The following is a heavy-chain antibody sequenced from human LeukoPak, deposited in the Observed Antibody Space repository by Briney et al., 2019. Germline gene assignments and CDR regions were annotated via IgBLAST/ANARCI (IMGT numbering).Heavy chain of an antibody. CDR1: GFTFSSYG. Sequence: PGGSLRLSCAASGFTFSSYGMHWVRQAPGKGLEWVAFIRYDGSNKYYADSVKGRFTISRDNSKNTLYLQMNSLRAEDTAVYYCAKDLSMVRGVMGFDPWGQGTLVTVSS. CDR2: IRYDGSNK. D-gene: IGHD3-10*01. J-gene: IGHJ5*02. CDR3: AKDLSMVRGVMGFDP. V-gene: IGHV3-30*02.